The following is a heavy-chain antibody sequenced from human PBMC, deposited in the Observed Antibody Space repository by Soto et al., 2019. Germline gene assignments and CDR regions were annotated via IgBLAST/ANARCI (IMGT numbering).Heavy chain of an antibody. Sequence: QVQLQESGPGLVKPSQTLSLTCTVSGGSISSGGYYWSWIRQHPGKGLEWIGYIYYSGSTYYNPSLKSRVTIAVDPAKNQFSLKLSAVTAADTAVYYCARGHPPITTYSYFDDWGQGTLVTVSS. CDR3: ARGHPPITTYSYFDD. CDR1: GGSISSGGYY. CDR2: IYYSGST. D-gene: IGHD3-10*01. J-gene: IGHJ4*02. V-gene: IGHV4-31*03.